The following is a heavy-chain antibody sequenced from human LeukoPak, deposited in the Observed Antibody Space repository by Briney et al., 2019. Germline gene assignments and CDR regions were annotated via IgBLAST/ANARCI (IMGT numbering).Heavy chain of an antibody. D-gene: IGHD3-9*01. CDR2: IKRDGSER. CDR1: GFIFSNYW. V-gene: IGHV3-7*01. CDR3: ARENWFAFDM. J-gene: IGHJ3*02. Sequence: GGSLRLSCVASGFIFSNYWMSWVRQAPGKGLEWVANIKRDGSERYYVDSVKGRFTISRDNAKNSLYLQMSSLRAEDTAVYYCARENWFAFDMWGQGTLVTVSS.